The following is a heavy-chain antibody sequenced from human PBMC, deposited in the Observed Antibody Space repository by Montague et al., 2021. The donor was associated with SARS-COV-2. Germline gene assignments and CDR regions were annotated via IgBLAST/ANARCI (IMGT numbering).Heavy chain of an antibody. V-gene: IGHV4-31*03. Sequence: TLSLTCTVSGCRISSGGHYWNWIRQVPGRGLEWIGSIYYSGSTYYNPSLKGRFSISVDTSRNQFSLKVKSLTAADTAKYFCARGLFYSSRSKGHFEHWGLGTLATVSS. D-gene: IGHD2-21*01. CDR3: ARGLFYSSRSKGHFEH. J-gene: IGHJ4*02. CDR1: GCRISSGGHY. CDR2: IYYSGST.